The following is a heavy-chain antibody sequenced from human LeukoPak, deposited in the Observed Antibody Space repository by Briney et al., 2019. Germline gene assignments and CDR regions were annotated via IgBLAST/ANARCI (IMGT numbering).Heavy chain of an antibody. V-gene: IGHV1-8*01. CDR2: MNPNSGNT. D-gene: IGHD2-2*02. CDR1: GYTFTSYD. Sequence: ASVKVSCKASGYTFTSYDINWVRQATGQGLEWMGWMNPNSGNTGYAQKFQGRVTMTEDTSTDTAYMELSSLRSEDTAVYYCATADIVVVPAAIIAPRDDAFDIWGQGTMVTVSS. CDR3: ATADIVVVPAAIIAPRDDAFDI. J-gene: IGHJ3*02.